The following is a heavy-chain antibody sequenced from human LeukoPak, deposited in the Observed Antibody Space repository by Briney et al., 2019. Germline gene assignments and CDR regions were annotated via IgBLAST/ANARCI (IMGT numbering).Heavy chain of an antibody. J-gene: IGHJ3*02. V-gene: IGHV3-23*01. D-gene: IGHD2-2*01. CDR1: GFTFSSYA. CDR2: ISGSGGST. Sequence: PGGSLRLSCAASGFTFSSYAMSWVRQAPGKGLEWVSAISGSGGSTYYADSVKGRFTISRDNSKNTLYLQMNSLRAEDTAVYYCAKVGVPAVKRGPRGAFDIWGQGTMVTVSS. CDR3: AKVGVPAVKRGPRGAFDI.